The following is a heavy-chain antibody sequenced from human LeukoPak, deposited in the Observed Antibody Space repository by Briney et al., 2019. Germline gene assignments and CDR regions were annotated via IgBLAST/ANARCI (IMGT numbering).Heavy chain of an antibody. D-gene: IGHD3-10*01. CDR2: IYYTGST. J-gene: IGHJ4*02. Sequence: PSETLSLTCTVSGGSITNYYWSWVRQPPGKGLEWIGYIYYTGSTNYNPSLRSRVTMSVDTSKNHFSLNLSSVTAADTAVYYCARNMVGGVVFDYWGQGCLVTVSS. CDR1: GGSITNYY. CDR3: ARNMVGGVVFDY. V-gene: IGHV4-59*01.